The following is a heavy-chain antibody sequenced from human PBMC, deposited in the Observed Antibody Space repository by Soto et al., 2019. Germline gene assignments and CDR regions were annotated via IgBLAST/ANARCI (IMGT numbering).Heavy chain of an antibody. J-gene: IGHJ6*02. V-gene: IGHV1-18*01. Sequence: ASVKFSCKVSGYTFSSYGISWVRRARGQGLEWMGWISGYNGNRKYGQKVQDRVTMTTDTSTTTAYMELMILRFDDTAVYYCGRARWGQYGADYAMDVWGQGTTVTVSS. D-gene: IGHD3-16*01. CDR2: ISGYNGNR. CDR1: GYTFSSYG. CDR3: GRARWGQYGADYAMDV.